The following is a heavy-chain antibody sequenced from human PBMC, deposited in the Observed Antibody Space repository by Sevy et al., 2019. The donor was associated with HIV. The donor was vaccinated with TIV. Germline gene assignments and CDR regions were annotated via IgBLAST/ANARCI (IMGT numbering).Heavy chain of an antibody. CDR3: AKRGGHDTSGYVSYYYYGMDV. CDR1: GFSFRNYG. J-gene: IGHJ6*02. Sequence: GESLKISCAASGFSFRNYGMHWVRQAPGMGLEWLALISFDGDTKYYGDSVKGRFTISRDNSKNTLYLQMNSLRVEDTAVYYCAKRGGHDTSGYVSYYYYGMDVWGQGTTVTVSS. V-gene: IGHV3-30*18. CDR2: ISFDGDTK. D-gene: IGHD3-22*01.